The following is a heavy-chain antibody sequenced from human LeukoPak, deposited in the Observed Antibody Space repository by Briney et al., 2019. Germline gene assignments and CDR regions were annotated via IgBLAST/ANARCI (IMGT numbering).Heavy chain of an antibody. CDR2: IYYNGST. V-gene: IGHV4-61*05. D-gene: IGHD2-15*01. J-gene: IGHJ4*02. Sequence: PSETLSLTCTVSAGSISSSSYYWGWIRQPPGKGLEWIVYIYYNGSTNYNPSLKSQVIISVDTSKNQFSLKLSSVTAADTAVYYCARVDRGYCSGGSCHSGYFDYRGQGTLVTVSS. CDR3: ARVDRGYCSGGSCHSGYFDY. CDR1: AGSISSSSYY.